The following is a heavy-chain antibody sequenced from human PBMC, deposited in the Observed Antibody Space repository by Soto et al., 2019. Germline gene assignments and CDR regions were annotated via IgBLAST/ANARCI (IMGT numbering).Heavy chain of an antibody. V-gene: IGHV3-33*01. CDR2: IWYDGSNK. Sequence: PXGSLRLSGAASGFTFSSYGMHGVRQAPGKGLEWVAVIWYDGSNKYYADSVKGRFTISRDNSKNTLYLQMNSLRAEDTAVYYCARARYAAAPAGMDVWGQGTAVTVSS. CDR1: GFTFSSYG. CDR3: ARARYAAAPAGMDV. J-gene: IGHJ6*02. D-gene: IGHD2-8*01.